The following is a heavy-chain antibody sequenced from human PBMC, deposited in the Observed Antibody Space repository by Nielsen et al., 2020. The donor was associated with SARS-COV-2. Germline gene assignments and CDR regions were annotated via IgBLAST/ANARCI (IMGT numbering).Heavy chain of an antibody. Sequence: GESLKISCAASGFTFDDYGMSWVRQAPGKGLEWVSGINWSGGSTGYADSVKGRFTMSRDNANNSPYLQMNSLRAEDTALYYRARGRYSSSWDNYYFDFWGQGTLVTVSS. CDR3: ARGRYSSSWDNYYFDF. J-gene: IGHJ4*02. D-gene: IGHD6-13*01. CDR1: GFTFDDYG. V-gene: IGHV3-20*04. CDR2: INWSGGST.